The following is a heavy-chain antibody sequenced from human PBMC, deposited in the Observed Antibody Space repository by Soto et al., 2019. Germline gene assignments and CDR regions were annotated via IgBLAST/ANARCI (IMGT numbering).Heavy chain of an antibody. J-gene: IGHJ4*02. CDR3: ARGDMDY. Sequence: ASVKVSCKAYGYTFTNYYVQWVRQAPGQGLEWMGVIHPDGGHTTYSQKFQDRVTMTRHTFTSTIYMDLSSLRSEDTAVYYCARGDMDYWGQGTLVTVSS. V-gene: IGHV1-46*01. CDR2: IHPDGGHT. CDR1: GYTFTNYY.